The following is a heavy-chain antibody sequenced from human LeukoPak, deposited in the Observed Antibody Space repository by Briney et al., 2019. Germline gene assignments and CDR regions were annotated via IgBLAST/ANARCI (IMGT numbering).Heavy chain of an antibody. V-gene: IGHV4-38-2*02. CDR2: IYHSGST. CDR3: ARELYHFDR. Sequence: PSETLSLTCAVSGYSISSGYYWGWIRQPPGKGLEWIGSIYHSGSTYYNPSLKSRVTISVDTSKNQFSLKLSSVTAADTAVYYCARELYHFDRWGQGALVTVSS. D-gene: IGHD2-8*01. CDR1: GYSISSGYY. J-gene: IGHJ4*02.